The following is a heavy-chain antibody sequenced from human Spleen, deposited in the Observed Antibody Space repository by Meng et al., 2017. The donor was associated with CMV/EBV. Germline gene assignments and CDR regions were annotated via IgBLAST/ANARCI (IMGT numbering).Heavy chain of an antibody. J-gene: IGHJ4*02. D-gene: IGHD2-2*01. V-gene: IGHV1-18*01. CDR1: GYTFTSYG. CDR3: ARSGKLRYCSSSTCYYSDS. Sequence: ASVKVSCKASGYTFTSYGISWVRQAPGQGLEWMGWISAYNGNTNYAQKLQGRVTMTTDTSTSTAYMELRSLRSDDTAVYYCARSGKLRYCSSSTCYYSDSWGQGTLVTVSS. CDR2: ISAYNGNT.